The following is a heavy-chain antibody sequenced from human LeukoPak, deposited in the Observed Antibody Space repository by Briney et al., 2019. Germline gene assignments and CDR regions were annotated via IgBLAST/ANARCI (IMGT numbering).Heavy chain of an antibody. CDR3: ARDNHYYDSSGYYSDAFDI. J-gene: IGHJ3*02. CDR2: IYYSRST. Sequence: PSETLSLTCTVSGGSISSYYWSWLRQPPGQGLEWIGYIYYSRSTNYNPSLKSRVTISVDTSKNQFSLKLSSVAAADTAVYYCARDNHYYDSSGYYSDAFDIWGQGTMVTVSS. D-gene: IGHD3-22*01. CDR1: GGSISSYY. V-gene: IGHV4-59*01.